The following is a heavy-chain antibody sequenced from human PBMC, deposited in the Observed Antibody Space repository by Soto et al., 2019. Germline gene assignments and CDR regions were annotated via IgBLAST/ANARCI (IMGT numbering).Heavy chain of an antibody. CDR2: ISYDGGNE. J-gene: IGHJ4*02. CDR1: GFTFSSYG. CDR3: AKDRYSGTYPTDFDY. Sequence: GSLRLSCAGSGFTFSSYGIHWVRQAPGKGLEWVALISYDGGNEKYTESVKDRFTISRDDSHNVAYLQMSSLRTEDTAMYYCAKDRYSGTYPTDFDYWGQGSLVTVSS. D-gene: IGHD1-26*01. V-gene: IGHV3-30*18.